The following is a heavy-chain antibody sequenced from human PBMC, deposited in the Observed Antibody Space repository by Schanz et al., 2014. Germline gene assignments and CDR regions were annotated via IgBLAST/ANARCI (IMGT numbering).Heavy chain of an antibody. J-gene: IGHJ4*02. V-gene: IGHV3-21*05. CDR2: ISGTTTYT. Sequence: VQLVESGGGLVKPGGSLRLSCEASELTFSSYKMNWVRQAPGKGLEWVSYISGTTTYTNYADSVKGRFSISRDNAKNSLFLQMNRLRAEDTAVYYCARVHHYDPSGWGYFDYWGQGALVTVSS. CDR3: ARVHHYDPSGWGYFDY. D-gene: IGHD3-22*01. CDR1: ELTFSSYK.